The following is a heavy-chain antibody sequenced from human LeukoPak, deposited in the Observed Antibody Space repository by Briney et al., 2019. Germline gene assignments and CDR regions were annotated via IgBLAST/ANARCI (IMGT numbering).Heavy chain of an antibody. CDR2: LIGSSGST. V-gene: IGHV3-23*01. J-gene: IGHJ4*02. D-gene: IGHD5-12*01. CDR1: GFTSTKYA. Sequence: PGGSLRLSCAASGFTSTKYAMNWVRQAPGKGLEWVSVLIGSSGSTDYADSVKGRFTISRDNSKNTVFLQMNSLRAEDTAIYYCAKGAYDYIEIGYFDSWGQGTLVTLSS. CDR3: AKGAYDYIEIGYFDS.